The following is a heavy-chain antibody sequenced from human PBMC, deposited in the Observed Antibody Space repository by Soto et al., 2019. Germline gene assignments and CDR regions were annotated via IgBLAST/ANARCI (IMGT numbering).Heavy chain of an antibody. V-gene: IGHV1-69*02. Sequence: ASVKVSCKASGGTFSSYTISWVRQAPGQGLEWMGRIIPILGIANYAQKFQGRVTITADKSTSTAYMELSSLRSEDTAVYYCASPEKEYSNYPLDYWGQGTLVTVSS. CDR2: IIPILGIA. CDR1: GGTFSSYT. D-gene: IGHD4-4*01. CDR3: ASPEKEYSNYPLDY. J-gene: IGHJ4*02.